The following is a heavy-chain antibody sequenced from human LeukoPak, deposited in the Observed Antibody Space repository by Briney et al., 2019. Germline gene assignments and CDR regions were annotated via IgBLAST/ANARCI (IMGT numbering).Heavy chain of an antibody. CDR3: ARGGHFDY. V-gene: IGHV6-1*01. D-gene: IGHD6-25*01. CDR1: GDSVSSDNSA. CDR2: TYFRSQWYY. J-gene: IGHJ4*02. Sequence: SQTLSLTCAISGDSVSSDNSAWNWFRQSPSRGLEWLGRTYFRSQWYYDYAESVKSRITINPDTSKNQFSLQLNSVTPEDTAVYYCARGGHFDYWGQGALVTVSS.